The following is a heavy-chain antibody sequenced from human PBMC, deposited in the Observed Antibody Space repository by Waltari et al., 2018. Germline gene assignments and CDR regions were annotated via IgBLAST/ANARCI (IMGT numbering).Heavy chain of an antibody. CDR2: IRSKAYGGTT. CDR1: GFTFGDYA. Sequence: EVQLVESGGGLVQPGRSLRRSCTASGFTFGDYAMSWVRQAPGKGLEWVGFIRSKAYGGTTEYAASVKGRFTISRDDSKSIAYLQMNSLKTEDTAVYYCTTLTGFDYWGQGTLVTVSS. CDR3: TTLTGFDY. D-gene: IGHD1-20*01. J-gene: IGHJ4*02. V-gene: IGHV3-49*04.